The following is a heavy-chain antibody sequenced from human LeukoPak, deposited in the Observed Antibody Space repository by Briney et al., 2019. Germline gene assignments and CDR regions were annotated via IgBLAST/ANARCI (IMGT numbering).Heavy chain of an antibody. Sequence: PRGSLRLSCAASGFTFSSYGIHWVRQAPGKGLEWVVVISYDGSNKYYADSVKGRFTISRDNSKNTLYLQMNSLRAEDTAVYYCAKDRSSTWSFDYWGQGTLVTVSS. CDR3: AKDRSSTWSFDY. CDR2: ISYDGSNK. V-gene: IGHV3-30*18. J-gene: IGHJ4*02. CDR1: GFTFSSYG. D-gene: IGHD6-13*01.